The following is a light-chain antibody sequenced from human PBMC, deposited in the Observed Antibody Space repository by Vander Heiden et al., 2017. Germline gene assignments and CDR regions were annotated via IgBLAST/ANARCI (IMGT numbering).Light chain of an antibody. V-gene: IGLV1-44*01. CDR2: NDN. J-gene: IGLJ2*01. CDR3: AAWDDSLNGVV. Sequence: QSVLTQPPSASGTPGQRVTISCSGSSSNIGRNTVNWYQHLPGTAPKLLIYNDNQRPSGVPDRFSGSKSGTSASLAISGLQSEDEADYYCAAWDDSLNGVVFGGGTKLTVL. CDR1: SSNIGRNT.